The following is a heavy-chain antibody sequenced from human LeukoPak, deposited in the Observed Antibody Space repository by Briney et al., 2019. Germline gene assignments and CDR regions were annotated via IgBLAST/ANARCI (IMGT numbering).Heavy chain of an antibody. CDR3: ARSLTYYYDSSGYYPNFDY. Sequence: GGSLRLSYAASGFTFSSYAMHWVRQAPGKGLEYVSAISSNGGSTYYANSVKGRFTISRDNSKNTLYLQMGSLRAEDMAVYYCARSLTYYYDSSGYYPNFDYWGQGTLATVSS. J-gene: IGHJ4*02. CDR2: ISSNGGST. V-gene: IGHV3-64*01. CDR1: GFTFSSYA. D-gene: IGHD3-22*01.